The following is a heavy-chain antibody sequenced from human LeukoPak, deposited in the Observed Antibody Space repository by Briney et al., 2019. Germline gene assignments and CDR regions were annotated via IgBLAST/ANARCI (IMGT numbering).Heavy chain of an antibody. D-gene: IGHD3-9*01. CDR3: AKDQLKGRITIPSFDY. CDR2: ISGSGGST. V-gene: IGHV3-23*01. CDR1: GFTFSSYA. Sequence: PGGSLRLSCAASGFTFSSYAMSWVRQAPGKGLEWVSAISGSGGSTYYADSVKGRFTISRDNSKNTLYLQMNSLRAEDTAVYYCAKDQLKGRITIPSFDYWGQGTLVTVSS. J-gene: IGHJ4*02.